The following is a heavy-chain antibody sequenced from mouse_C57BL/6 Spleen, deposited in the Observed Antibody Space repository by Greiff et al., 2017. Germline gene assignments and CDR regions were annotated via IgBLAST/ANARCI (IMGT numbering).Heavy chain of an antibody. D-gene: IGHD2-1*01. CDR1: GYTFNGYW. V-gene: IGHV1-9*01. CDR2: ILPGSGST. CDR3: AGYYGNSSWFAY. J-gene: IGHJ3*01. Sequence: QVQLQQSGAELMKPGASVKLSCKATGYTFNGYWIEWVKQRPGHGLEWIGEILPGSGSTNSNEKVKGKATFTADPSYNTAYMHLSSLITEDSAIYYCAGYYGNSSWFAYWGQGTLVTVSA.